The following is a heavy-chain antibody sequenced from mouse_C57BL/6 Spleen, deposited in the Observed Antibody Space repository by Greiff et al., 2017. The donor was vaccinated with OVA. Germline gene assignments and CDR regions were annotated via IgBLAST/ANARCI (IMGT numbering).Heavy chain of an antibody. CDR3: ARGGDYSSHPWFAY. D-gene: IGHD2-5*01. V-gene: IGHV1-55*01. Sequence: VQLQQPGAELVKPGASVKMSCKASGYTFTSYWITWVKQRPGQGLEWIGDIYPGSGSTNYNEKFKSKATLTVDTSSSTAYMQLSSLTSEDYAVYYYARGGDYSSHPWFAYWGQGTLVTVSA. J-gene: IGHJ3*01. CDR2: IYPGSGST. CDR1: GYTFTSYW.